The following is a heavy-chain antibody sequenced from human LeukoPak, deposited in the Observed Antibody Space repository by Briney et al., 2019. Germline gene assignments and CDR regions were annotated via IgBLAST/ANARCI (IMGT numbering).Heavy chain of an antibody. CDR2: ISSSGSTI. Sequence: PGGSLRLSCAASGFTFSDYYMSWIRQAPGKGLEWVSYISSSGSTIYYADSVKGRFTISRDNAKNSLYLQMNSLRAEDTAVYYCARSDRWNDPGLDGLDIWGQGTMVTVSS. D-gene: IGHD1-1*01. V-gene: IGHV3-11*01. CDR3: ARSDRWNDPGLDGLDI. CDR1: GFTFSDYY. J-gene: IGHJ3*02.